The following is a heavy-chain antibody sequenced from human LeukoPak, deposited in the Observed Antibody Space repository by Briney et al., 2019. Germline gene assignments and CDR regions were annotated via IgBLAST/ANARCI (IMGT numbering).Heavy chain of an antibody. J-gene: IGHJ4*02. CDR2: ASAKSGNT. CDR3: ARDGSGSYMPFDY. V-gene: IGHV1-18*04. D-gene: IGHD3-10*01. CDR1: GYSLTGYY. Sequence: ASVKVSFKASGYSLTGYYIHWVRQAPGQGLEWMGWASAKSGNTNYAQKFQGRVTMTTDTSTNTAYMELRSLRSDDTAAYFCARDGSGSYMPFDYWGQGTLVTVSS.